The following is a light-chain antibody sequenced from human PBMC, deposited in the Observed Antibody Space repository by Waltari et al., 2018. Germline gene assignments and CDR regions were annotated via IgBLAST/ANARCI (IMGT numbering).Light chain of an antibody. V-gene: IGLV5-45*03. Sequence: QAVVTQPSSLSASPGASASLTCTLRSGVNVVSYNIYWYQQKAGSPPQFLLRYKSVSYKQLGSGVPSRFSGSKDASAKVGILLISGLRSEDEADYYCMIWHRGVWVSGGGTQLTVL. CDR2: YKSVSYK. J-gene: IGLJ3*02. CDR3: MIWHRGVWV. CDR1: SGVNVVSYN.